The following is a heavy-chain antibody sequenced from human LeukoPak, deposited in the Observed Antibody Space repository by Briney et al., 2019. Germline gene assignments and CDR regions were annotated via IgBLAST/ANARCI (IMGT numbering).Heavy chain of an antibody. V-gene: IGHV4-59*01. CDR2: IYYSGST. CDR3: ARGGGSTWYYFDY. Sequence: SETLSLTCTVSGGSISSYYWSWIRQPPGKGLEWIGYIYYSGSTNYSPSLKSRVTISVDTSKNQFSLKLSSVTAADTAVYYCARGGGSTWYYFDYWGQGTLVTVSS. D-gene: IGHD2-15*01. CDR1: GGSISSYY. J-gene: IGHJ4*02.